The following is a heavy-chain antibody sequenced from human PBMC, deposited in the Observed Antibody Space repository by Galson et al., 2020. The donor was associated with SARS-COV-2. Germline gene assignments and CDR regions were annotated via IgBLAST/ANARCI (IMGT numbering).Heavy chain of an antibody. CDR1: GGSISSYY. CDR3: ARENIVVVPAAIKGGYYFDY. CDR2: IYYSGST. J-gene: IGHJ4*02. Sequence: SQTLSLTCTVSGGSISSYYWSWIRQPLGKGLEWIGYIYYSGSTNYNPSLQSRVTISVDTSKNQFSLKLSSVTAADTAVYYCARENIVVVPAAIKGGYYFDYWGQGTLVTVSS. V-gene: IGHV4-59*01. D-gene: IGHD2-2*02.